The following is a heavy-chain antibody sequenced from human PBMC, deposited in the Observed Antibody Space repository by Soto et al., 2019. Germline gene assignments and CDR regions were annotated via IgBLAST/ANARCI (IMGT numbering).Heavy chain of an antibody. CDR1: GFTFSNAW. CDR2: IKSKTDGGTT. V-gene: IGHV3-15*01. J-gene: IGHJ4*02. D-gene: IGHD5-12*01. CDR3: TTDTEEVAYYPDF. Sequence: PGGSLRLSCAASGFTFSNAWMSWVRQAPGKGLEWVGRIKSKTDGGTTDYAAPVKGRFTISRDDSKNTLYLQMNSLKTEDKAVYYCTTDTEEVAYYPDFRGQGTLVTVSS.